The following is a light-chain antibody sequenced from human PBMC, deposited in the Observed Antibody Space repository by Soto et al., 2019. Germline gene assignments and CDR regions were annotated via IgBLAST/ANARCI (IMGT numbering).Light chain of an antibody. CDR2: DVS. Sequence: QSVLTQPASVSGPPGQSITISCTGTTSDVGSYNSVSWYQQYPGKAPKLMIHDVSNRPSGVSNRFSGSKSGNTASLTISGLQAEDEADYYCSSYTSSSSYVFGSGTKLTVL. V-gene: IGLV2-14*01. J-gene: IGLJ1*01. CDR1: TSDVGSYNS. CDR3: SSYTSSSSYV.